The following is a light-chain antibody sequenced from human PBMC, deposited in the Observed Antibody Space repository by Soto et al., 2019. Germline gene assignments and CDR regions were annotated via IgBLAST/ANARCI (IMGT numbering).Light chain of an antibody. CDR2: WAS. V-gene: IGKV4-1*01. CDR3: QQYYSTPFA. Sequence: DIVMTQTPDSLAVSLGERATINCRSSQSVLYSSNNKNYLAWYQQKPGQPPKLLIYWASAREFGVPDRFSGSGSETDFTLTISGLRAEDVAVYYCQQYYSTPFAFGQGTRLEIQ. CDR1: QSVLYSSNNKNY. J-gene: IGKJ5*01.